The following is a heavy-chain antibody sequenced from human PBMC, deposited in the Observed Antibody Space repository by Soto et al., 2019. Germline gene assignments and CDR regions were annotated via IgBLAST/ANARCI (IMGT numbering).Heavy chain of an antibody. Sequence: QVQLVESGGGVVQPGGSLRVSCAASGFTFSGYAMHWVRQAPGKGLEWVAFISYDGSLKYYADSVKGRFTTSRDNSQNTLYLQMNSLRLEDTAVYYCARDVPLGHWGQGALVTVSS. D-gene: IGHD3-16*01. V-gene: IGHV3-30-3*01. CDR2: ISYDGSLK. J-gene: IGHJ4*02. CDR3: ARDVPLGH. CDR1: GFTFSGYA.